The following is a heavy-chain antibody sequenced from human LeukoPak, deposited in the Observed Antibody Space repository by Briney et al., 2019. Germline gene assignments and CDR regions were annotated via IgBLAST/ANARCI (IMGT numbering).Heavy chain of an antibody. CDR3: AREASRASTFDI. V-gene: IGHV1-2*02. CDR2: INPNSGGT. D-gene: IGHD1-26*01. Sequence: ASVKVSCETSGYTFTDNYMNWVRQAPGQGLEWMGWINPNSGGTNYAQKFQGRVTMTRDTSITTAYMELSRLRTDDTAVYYCAREASRASTFDIWGQGTVVTVSS. CDR1: GYTFTDNY. J-gene: IGHJ3*02.